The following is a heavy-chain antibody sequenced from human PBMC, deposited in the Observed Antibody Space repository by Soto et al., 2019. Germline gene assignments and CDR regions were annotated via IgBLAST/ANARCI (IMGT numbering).Heavy chain of an antibody. J-gene: IGHJ4*02. CDR2: ISYGGSNK. CDR3: AKDLSGYNYGYYRRFDY. V-gene: IGHV3-30*18. D-gene: IGHD5-18*01. CDR1: GFTFSTYG. Sequence: QVQLVESGGGVVQPGRSLRLSCAASGFTFSTYGMHWVRQAPGKGLEWVAVISYGGSNKYYADSVKGRFTISRDNSKNTLYLQMNSLRSEDTAVYYCAKDLSGYNYGYYRRFDYWGQGTLVTVSS.